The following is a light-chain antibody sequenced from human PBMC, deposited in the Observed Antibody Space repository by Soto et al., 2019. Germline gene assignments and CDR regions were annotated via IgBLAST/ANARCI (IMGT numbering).Light chain of an antibody. CDR2: RGS. Sequence: EVVLTQSPGTLSLSPGERATLSCRASQNIRGNELAWYQQKPGQAPRLLIYRGSSRATGIPDRFSGRESGTHFTLTISRLEPDDFAVYYCQDYGTSAPWTFGQGTKVEIK. CDR3: QDYGTSAPWT. J-gene: IGKJ1*01. CDR1: QNIRGNE. V-gene: IGKV3-20*01.